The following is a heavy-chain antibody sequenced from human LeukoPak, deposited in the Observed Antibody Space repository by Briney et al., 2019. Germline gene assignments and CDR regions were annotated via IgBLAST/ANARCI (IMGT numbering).Heavy chain of an antibody. CDR3: ARGGYSNYVGLFDY. D-gene: IGHD4-11*01. J-gene: IGHJ4*02. CDR2: IYPGDSDT. CDR1: GYSFTTYW. Sequence: KDGESLKISCKGSGYSFTTYWIGWVRQMPGRGLEWMGSIYPGDSDTRYSPSFQGQITISADKSISIAYLQWSSLKASDTAMYYCARGGYSNYVGLFDYWGQGTLVTVSS. V-gene: IGHV5-51*01.